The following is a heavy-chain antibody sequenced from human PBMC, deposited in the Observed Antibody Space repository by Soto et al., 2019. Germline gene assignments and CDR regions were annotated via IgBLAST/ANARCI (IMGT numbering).Heavy chain of an antibody. J-gene: IGHJ5*02. CDR2: INPSAGST. Sequence: VASVKVSCKASGGTFSSYAISWVRQAPGQGLEWMGIINPSAGSTSYAQKFQGRVTMTRDTSTSTVYMELSSLRSEDTAVYYCARDSGSGWYNWFDPWGQGALVTVSS. CDR1: GGTFSSYA. D-gene: IGHD6-19*01. V-gene: IGHV1-46*03. CDR3: ARDSGSGWYNWFDP.